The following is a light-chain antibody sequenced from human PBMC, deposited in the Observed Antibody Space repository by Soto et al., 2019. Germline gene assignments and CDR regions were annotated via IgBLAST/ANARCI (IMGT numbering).Light chain of an antibody. J-gene: IGKJ1*01. CDR2: KAS. CDR1: QSISSW. V-gene: IGKV1-5*03. Sequence: DIQMTQSPSTLCASVGYRVTITCRASQSISSWLAWYQQKPGKAPKLLIYKASSLESGVPSRSSGIGSGTEFTLTIRSLQPDDFATYYCQQYNSLWTFGQGTKVDIK. CDR3: QQYNSLWT.